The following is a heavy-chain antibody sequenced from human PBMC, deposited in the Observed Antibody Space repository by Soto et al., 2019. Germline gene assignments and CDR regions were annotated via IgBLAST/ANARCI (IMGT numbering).Heavy chain of an antibody. CDR3: ARDRDSGNYNYFDY. CDR1: GFTFSIYG. J-gene: IGHJ4*02. Sequence: GGSLRLSCAASGFTFSIYGMHWVRQAPGKGLEWVALLSYDGSNKYYPDSVKGRFTISRDNSKNTLYLQINSLRPEDTAVYYCARDRDSGNYNYFDYWGQGTLVTVSS. D-gene: IGHD1-26*01. V-gene: IGHV3-30*03. CDR2: LSYDGSNK.